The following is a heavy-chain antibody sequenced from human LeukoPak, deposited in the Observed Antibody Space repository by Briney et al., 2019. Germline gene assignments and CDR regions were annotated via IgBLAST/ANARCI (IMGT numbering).Heavy chain of an antibody. Sequence: GGSLRLSCAASGFTFSNYAMHWVRQAPGKGLEYVSGINSNGGSTCYANSVKGRFTISRDNSKNTVYLQIGSLRAEDMAVYYCARDMYYGSGRHSPWFDPWGQGTLVTVSS. CDR2: INSNGGST. CDR1: GFTFSNYA. J-gene: IGHJ5*02. D-gene: IGHD3-10*01. V-gene: IGHV3-64*01. CDR3: ARDMYYGSGRHSPWFDP.